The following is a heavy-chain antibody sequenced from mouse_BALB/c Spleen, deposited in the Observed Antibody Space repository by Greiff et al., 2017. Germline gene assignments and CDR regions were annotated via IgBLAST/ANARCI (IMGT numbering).Heavy chain of an antibody. V-gene: IGHV1S56*01. D-gene: IGHD1-1*01. CDR2: IYPGNVNT. CDR3: ARSANYYGSSYGSDY. J-gene: IGHJ2*01. CDR1: GYTFTSYY. Sequence: QVQLQQSGPELVKPGASVRISCKASGYTFTSYYIHWVKQRPGQGLEWIGWIYPGNVNTKYNEKFKGKATLTADKSSSTAYMQLSSLTSEDSAVYFCARSANYYGSSYGSDYWGQGTTLTVSA.